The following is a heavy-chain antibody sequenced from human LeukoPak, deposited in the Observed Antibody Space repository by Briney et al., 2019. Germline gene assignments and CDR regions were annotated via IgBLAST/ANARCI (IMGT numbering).Heavy chain of an antibody. CDR3: ARGGTEGYCSSTSCPTTRNYYYYYGMDV. Sequence: ASVKVSCKASGYTFTGYYMHWVRQAPGQGLEWMGWINPNSGGTNYAQKFRGRVTMTRDTSISTAYMELSRLRSDDTAVYYCARGGTEGYCSSTSCPTTRNYYYYYGMDVWGQGTTVTVSS. V-gene: IGHV1-2*02. J-gene: IGHJ6*02. CDR2: INPNSGGT. D-gene: IGHD2-2*01. CDR1: GYTFTGYY.